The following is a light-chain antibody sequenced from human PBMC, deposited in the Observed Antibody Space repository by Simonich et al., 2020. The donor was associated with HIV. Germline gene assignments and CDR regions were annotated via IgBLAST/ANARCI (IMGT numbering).Light chain of an antibody. J-gene: IGKJ3*01. CDR3: QQFNSYPVT. Sequence: AIQLTQSPSSLSASVGDRVNYTCRASQGISSALAWDQQKPGKAPKLLIYDASSLESGVPSRFSGSGSGTDFTLTISSLQPEDFATYYCQQFNSYPVTFGPGTKVDIK. CDR1: QGISSA. CDR2: DAS. V-gene: IGKV1-13*02.